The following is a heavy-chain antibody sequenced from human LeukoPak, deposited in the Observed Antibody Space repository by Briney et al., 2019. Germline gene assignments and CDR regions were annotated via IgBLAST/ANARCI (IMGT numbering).Heavy chain of an antibody. Sequence: PRGSLRLSCAASGFTFSDYYMSWIRQAPGKGLEWVSYISSSGSTIYYADSVKGRFTISRDNAKNSLYLQMNSLRAEDTAVYYCAREREQTYYFDYWGQGTLVTVSS. CDR2: ISSSGSTI. V-gene: IGHV3-11*01. J-gene: IGHJ4*02. CDR1: GFTFSDYY. D-gene: IGHD5-24*01. CDR3: AREREQTYYFDY.